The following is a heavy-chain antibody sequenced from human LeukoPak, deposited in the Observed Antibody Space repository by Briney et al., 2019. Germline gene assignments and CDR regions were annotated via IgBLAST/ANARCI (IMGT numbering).Heavy chain of an antibody. D-gene: IGHD6-13*01. CDR3: ARGWYEDY. J-gene: IGHJ4*02. V-gene: IGHV3-7*05. Sequence: TGGSLRLSCAASGFNFSSYWMSWVRQAPGKGLEWVANIKQDGSEEFYVGSVKGRFTISRDNAKNSLYLQMNSLRAEDTAVYYCARGWYEDYWGQGTLVTVSS. CDR1: GFNFSSYW. CDR2: IKQDGSEE.